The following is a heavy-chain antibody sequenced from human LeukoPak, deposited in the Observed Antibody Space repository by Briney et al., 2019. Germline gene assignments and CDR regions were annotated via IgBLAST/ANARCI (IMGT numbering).Heavy chain of an antibody. CDR1: GFTFSDYY. CDR2: IGTSGSPI. D-gene: IGHD1-26*01. J-gene: IGHJ4*02. CDR3: AKDRSIGTYYTFDH. V-gene: IGHV3-11*01. Sequence: GGSLRLSCVASGFTFSDYYMSWIRQAPGKGLEWVSYIGTSGSPIYYADSVKGRFTISRDNAKNSLYLQMSSLTAADTAVYYCAKDRSIGTYYTFDHWGQGTLVTVSS.